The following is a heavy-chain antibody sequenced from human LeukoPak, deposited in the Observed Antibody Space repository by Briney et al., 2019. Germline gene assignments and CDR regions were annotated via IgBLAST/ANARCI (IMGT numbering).Heavy chain of an antibody. Sequence: GRSLRLSCAASGFTVSSNYMSWVRQAPGKGLDWVSVIYSGGSTYYADSVKGRFTISRDNSKNTLYLQMNSLRAEDTAVYYCARDWFYYDSSGYPPYWGQGTLVTVSS. D-gene: IGHD3-22*01. V-gene: IGHV3-66*01. CDR2: IYSGGST. CDR1: GFTVSSNY. CDR3: ARDWFYYDSSGYPPY. J-gene: IGHJ4*02.